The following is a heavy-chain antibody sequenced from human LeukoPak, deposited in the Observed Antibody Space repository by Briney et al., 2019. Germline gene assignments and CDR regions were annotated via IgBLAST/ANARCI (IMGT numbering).Heavy chain of an antibody. J-gene: IGHJ4*02. D-gene: IGHD4-11*01. Sequence: KDGESLKISCKGSGYSFTTYWIGWVRQMPGKGLEWMGIIYPGDSDTRYSPSFQGQVTISADKSISTAYLQWSSLKASDTAMYYCARRGWDGLDYSNYCDYWGQGTLVTVSS. CDR2: IYPGDSDT. CDR3: ARRGWDGLDYSNYCDY. V-gene: IGHV5-51*01. CDR1: GYSFTTYW.